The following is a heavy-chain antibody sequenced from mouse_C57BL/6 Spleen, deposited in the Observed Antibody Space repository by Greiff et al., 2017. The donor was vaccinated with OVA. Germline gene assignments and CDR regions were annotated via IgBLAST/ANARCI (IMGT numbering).Heavy chain of an antibody. Sequence: QVQLKESGAELVKPGASVKISCKASGYAFSSYWMNWVKQRPGKGLEWIGQIYPGDGDTNYNGKFKGKATLTADKSSSTAYMQLSSLTSEDSAVYFCARGGQAHAMDYWGQGTSVTVSS. CDR1: GYAFSSYW. J-gene: IGHJ4*01. CDR2: IYPGDGDT. CDR3: ARGGQAHAMDY. V-gene: IGHV1-80*01. D-gene: IGHD3-2*02.